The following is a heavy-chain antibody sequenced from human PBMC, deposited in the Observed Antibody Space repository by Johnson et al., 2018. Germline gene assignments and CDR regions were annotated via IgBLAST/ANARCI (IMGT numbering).Heavy chain of an antibody. Sequence: VQLVQSGGGVVQPGRSLRLSCAASGFTFSSYAMHWVRQAPGKGLEWVPGISWNSGNIGYADPVKGRFTISRDNAKNSLYLQMSTLRAEDTALYYCAKDMRERRGWYYQHWGQGTLVTVSS. V-gene: IGHV3-9*01. CDR1: GFTFSSYA. CDR3: AKDMRERRGWYYQH. CDR2: ISWNSGNI. J-gene: IGHJ1*01. D-gene: IGHD6-19*01.